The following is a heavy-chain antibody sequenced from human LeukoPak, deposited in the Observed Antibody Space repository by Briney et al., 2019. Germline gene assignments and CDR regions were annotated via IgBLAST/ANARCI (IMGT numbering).Heavy chain of an antibody. CDR3: ARVGEYSSSLDV. J-gene: IGHJ6*02. Sequence: PGGSLRLSCAASGFTFSSYGMHWVRQAPGKGLEGVAVIWYDGSNKYYADSVKGRFTISRDNSKNTLYLQMNSLRAEDTAVYYCARVGEYSSSLDVWGQGTTVTVSS. CDR1: GFTFSSYG. D-gene: IGHD6-6*01. V-gene: IGHV3-33*01. CDR2: IWYDGSNK.